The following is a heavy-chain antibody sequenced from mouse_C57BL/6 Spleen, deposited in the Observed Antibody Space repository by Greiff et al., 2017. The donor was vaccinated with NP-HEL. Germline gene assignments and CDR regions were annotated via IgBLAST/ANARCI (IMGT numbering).Heavy chain of an antibody. CDR2: IDPSASAT. Sequence: VQLQQPGAELVRPGSSVKLSCTASGYTFTSSWMHWVKQRPIQGLEWIGNIDPSASATHYNQKFKDKATLTVDKSSSTAYMQLSSLTSEDSAVYYCARSGPLGYFDVWGTGTTVTVSS. CDR3: ARSGPLGYFDV. V-gene: IGHV1-52*01. CDR1: GYTFTSSW. J-gene: IGHJ1*03. D-gene: IGHD3-1*01.